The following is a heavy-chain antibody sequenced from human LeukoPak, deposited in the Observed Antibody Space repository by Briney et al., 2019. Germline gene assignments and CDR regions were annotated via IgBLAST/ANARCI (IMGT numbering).Heavy chain of an antibody. CDR3: ASGTVNYYYYGMDV. CDR2: IYSGGST. D-gene: IGHD4-17*01. V-gene: IGHV3-66*01. Sequence: GGSLRLSCAASGFTVSSNYMSWVRQAPGKGLEWVSVIYSGGSTYYADSVKGRFTISRDNSKNTLYLQMDSLRAEDTAVYYCASGTVNYYYYGMDVWGQGTTVTVSS. J-gene: IGHJ6*02. CDR1: GFTVSSNY.